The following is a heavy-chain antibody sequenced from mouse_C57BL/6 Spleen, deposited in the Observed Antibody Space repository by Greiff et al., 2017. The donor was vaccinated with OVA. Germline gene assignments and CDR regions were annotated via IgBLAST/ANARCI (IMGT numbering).Heavy chain of an antibody. CDR2: FYPGSGSI. V-gene: IGHV1-62-2*01. CDR3: ARHGPPYEGYYLYYFDY. CDR1: GYTFTEYT. J-gene: IGHJ2*01. D-gene: IGHD2-3*01. Sequence: VQLQQSGAELVKPGASVKLSCKASGYTFTEYTIHWVKQRSGQGLEWIGWFYPGSGSIKYNEKFKDKATLTADKSSSTVYMELSRLTSEDSAVYFCARHGPPYEGYYLYYFDYWGKGTTLTVSA.